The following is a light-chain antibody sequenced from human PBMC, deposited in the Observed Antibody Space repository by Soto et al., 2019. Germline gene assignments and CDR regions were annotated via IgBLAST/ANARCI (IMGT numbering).Light chain of an antibody. CDR1: QSVSNY. CDR2: GAS. Sequence: EIVMTQSPVTLSASPGDRATLSCRASQSVSNYLAWYQHKPCQPPSLLIYGASTRATGVPARFSGSGSGTEFTLTISSLQSEDFAIYYCQQYNNWPAWTFGQGAKL. J-gene: IGKJ1*01. CDR3: QQYNNWPAWT. V-gene: IGKV3-15*01.